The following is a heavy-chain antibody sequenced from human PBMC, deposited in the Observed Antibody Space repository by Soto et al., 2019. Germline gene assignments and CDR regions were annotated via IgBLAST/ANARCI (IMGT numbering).Heavy chain of an antibody. CDR3: ARDTARAMVRIYYGMDV. CDR2: IYYSGST. Sequence: SSETLSLTCTVSGGSISSGGYYWSWIRQHPGKCLELIGYIYYSGSTFYIPSLKSRVTISVDTSKNLFSLKLSSVTAEDTAFFYCARDTARAMVRIYYGMDVWGQGTTVTVSS. D-gene: IGHD3-10*01. V-gene: IGHV4-31*03. J-gene: IGHJ6*02. CDR1: GGSISSGGYY.